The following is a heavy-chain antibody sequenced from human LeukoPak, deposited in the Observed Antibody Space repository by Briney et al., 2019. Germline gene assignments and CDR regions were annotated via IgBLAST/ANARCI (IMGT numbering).Heavy chain of an antibody. Sequence: ASVKVSCKASGYTFPSYDINWVRQATGQGLEWMGWMNPNSGNTGYAQKFQGRVTMTRNTSISTAYMELSSLRSEDTAVYYCARGPAAIIGGYYFDYWGQGTLVTVSS. CDR3: ARGPAAIIGGYYFDY. V-gene: IGHV1-8*01. CDR1: GYTFPSYD. J-gene: IGHJ4*02. D-gene: IGHD2-2*01. CDR2: MNPNSGNT.